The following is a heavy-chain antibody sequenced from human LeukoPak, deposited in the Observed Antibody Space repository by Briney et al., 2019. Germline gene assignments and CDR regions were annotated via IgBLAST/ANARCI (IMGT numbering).Heavy chain of an antibody. CDR2: IWYDGSKK. V-gene: IGHV3-33*01. CDR1: GFTFSSFG. D-gene: IGHD3-22*01. J-gene: IGHJ4*02. CDR3: ARGAWQGFYCDSSDDRGYFDY. Sequence: PGGSLRLSCAASGFTFSSFGMHWVRQAPGKGLEWVALIWYDGSKKYYPDSVQGRFTISRDNSKSMLYLQINSLSADDTAVYYCARGAWQGFYCDSSDDRGYFDYWGQGTLVTVSS.